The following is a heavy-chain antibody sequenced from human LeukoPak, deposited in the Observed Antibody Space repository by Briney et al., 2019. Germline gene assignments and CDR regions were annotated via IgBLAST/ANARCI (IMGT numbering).Heavy chain of an antibody. CDR3: ARGSFPPGGY. J-gene: IGHJ4*02. CDR2: IYYSGST. D-gene: IGHD2/OR15-2a*01. V-gene: IGHV4-59*01. Sequence: RTSETLSLTCTVSGGSISSYYWSWIRQPPGKGLEWIGYIYYSGSTNYNPSLKSRVTISVDTSKNQFSLKLSSVTAADTAVYYCARGSFPPGGYWGQGTLVTVSS. CDR1: GGSISSYY.